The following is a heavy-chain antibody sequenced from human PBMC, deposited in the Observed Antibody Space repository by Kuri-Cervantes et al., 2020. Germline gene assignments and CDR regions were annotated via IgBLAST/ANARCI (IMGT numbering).Heavy chain of an antibody. CDR2: IYYSGST. D-gene: IGHD6-19*01. CDR1: GGSISSGDYY. J-gene: IGHJ6*02. V-gene: IGHV4-30-4*01. CDR3: ARDRALGYSSGWYYPLLYDGMDV. Sequence: SETLSLTCTVSGGSISSGDYYWSCIRQPPGKGLEWIGSIYYSGSTYYNPSLKSRVTISVDTSKNQFSLKLSSVTAADTAVYYCARDRALGYSSGWYYPLLYDGMDVWGQGTTVTVSS.